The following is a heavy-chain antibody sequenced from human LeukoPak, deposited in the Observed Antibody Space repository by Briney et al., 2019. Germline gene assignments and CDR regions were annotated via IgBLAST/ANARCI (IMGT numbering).Heavy chain of an antibody. V-gene: IGHV3-33*01. J-gene: IGHJ4*02. Sequence: GGSLRLSCAVSGFTLSNYGMHWVRQAPGRGLEWVAVIWYDGTNKYYADSVRGRFTISRDNAKNSLYLQMNSLRDEDTAVYYCARDPYYGSGSYPHPFDYWGQGTLVTVSS. D-gene: IGHD3-10*01. CDR3: ARDPYYGSGSYPHPFDY. CDR1: GFTLSNYG. CDR2: IWYDGTNK.